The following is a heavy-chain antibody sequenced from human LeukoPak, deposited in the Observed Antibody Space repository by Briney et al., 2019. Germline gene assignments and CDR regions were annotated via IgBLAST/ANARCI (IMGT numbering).Heavy chain of an antibody. V-gene: IGHV4-31*03. CDR3: ARWDYYDSSGYY. CDR1: GGSIRRGGYY. D-gene: IGHD3-22*01. Sequence: SETLSLTSTVSGGSIRRGGYYWSWIRQHPGKGLECIGYIYYSGSTYYNPSLKSRVTISVDTSKNQFSLKLSSVTAADTAVYYCARWDYYDSSGYYWGQGTLVTVSS. CDR2: IYYSGST. J-gene: IGHJ4*02.